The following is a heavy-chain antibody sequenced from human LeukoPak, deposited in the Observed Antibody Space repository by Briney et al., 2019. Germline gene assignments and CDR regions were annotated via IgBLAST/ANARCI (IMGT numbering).Heavy chain of an antibody. Sequence: SGPTLVKPTQTLTLTCTFSGFSVSTDGVGVGWIRQPPGKALVWVAIIYWNDDKRYSPSLGSRVTITKDTSKSKVVLELTNMDSVDAYTYYCSCRIGIDSTGWYTDAFDVWGQGTMVTVSS. CDR3: SCRIGIDSTGWYTDAFDV. V-gene: IGHV2-5*01. D-gene: IGHD6-19*01. CDR2: IYWNDDK. CDR1: GFSVSTDGVG. J-gene: IGHJ3*01.